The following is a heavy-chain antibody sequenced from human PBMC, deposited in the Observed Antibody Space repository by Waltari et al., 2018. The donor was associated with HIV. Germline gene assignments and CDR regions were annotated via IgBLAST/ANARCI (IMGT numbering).Heavy chain of an antibody. Sequence: EVQLVESGGGLVQPGGSLRLSCSASGFTFSSYWMHWVRQAPGKGLVGGSGIKRDGSTIRYADSVKGRFTISRDNAKNTLYLQMNSLRAEDTALYYCARGQYYSMDVWGQGTTVTVSS. CDR1: GFTFSSYW. V-gene: IGHV3-74*01. CDR3: ARGQYYSMDV. CDR2: IKRDGSTI. D-gene: IGHD3-10*01. J-gene: IGHJ6*02.